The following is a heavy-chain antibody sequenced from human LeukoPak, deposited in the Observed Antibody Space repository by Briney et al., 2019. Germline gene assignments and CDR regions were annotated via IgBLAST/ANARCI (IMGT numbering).Heavy chain of an antibody. D-gene: IGHD3-22*01. CDR2: ISYDGSNK. CDR1: GFTFSSYG. V-gene: IGHV3-30*19. CDR3: ARGRYYDSSGYYIQEGVRGMDV. J-gene: IGHJ6*02. Sequence: GGSLRLSCAASGFTFSSYGMHWVRQAPGKGLEWVAVISYDGSNKYYADSVKGRFTISRDNSKNTLYLQMNSLRAEDTAVYYCARGRYYDSSGYYIQEGVRGMDVWGQGTTVTVSS.